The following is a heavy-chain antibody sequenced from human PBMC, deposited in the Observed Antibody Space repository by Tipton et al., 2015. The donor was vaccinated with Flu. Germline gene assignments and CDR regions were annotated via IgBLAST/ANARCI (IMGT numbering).Heavy chain of an antibody. CDR2: IYYSGST. D-gene: IGHD3-22*01. J-gene: IGHJ4*02. Sequence: TLSLTCTVSGGSISSYYWSWIRQPPGKGLEWIGYIYYSGSTNYTTSLKSRVTISVDSSKNQFSLKLSSVTAADTAVYYCAREADSSGYYPFDYWGQGTLVTVSS. CDR3: AREADSSGYYPFDY. CDR1: GGSISSYY. V-gene: IGHV4-59*01.